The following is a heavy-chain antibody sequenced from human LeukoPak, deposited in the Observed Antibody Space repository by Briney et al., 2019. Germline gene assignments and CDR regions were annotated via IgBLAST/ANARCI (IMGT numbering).Heavy chain of an antibody. Sequence: GGSLRLSCAASGFTFSSYAITWVRQAPGKGLEWVSAISGSGGSTYYGDSVKGRFTISRDNSKNTVYLQMNSLRAEDTAVYYCAKGLWTFDYWGQGTLVIASS. CDR3: AKGLWTFDY. V-gene: IGHV3-23*01. J-gene: IGHJ4*02. CDR2: ISGSGGST. D-gene: IGHD3-16*01. CDR1: GFTFSSYA.